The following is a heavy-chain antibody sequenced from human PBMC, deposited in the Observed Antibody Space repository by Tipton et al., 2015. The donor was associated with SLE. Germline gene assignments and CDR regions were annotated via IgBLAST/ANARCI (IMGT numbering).Heavy chain of an antibody. CDR1: GDSISNGFDS. J-gene: IGHJ2*01. D-gene: IGHD3-16*01. CDR3: ARTLTAWYFDL. V-gene: IGHV4-30-2*01. CDR2: IYSGGTT. Sequence: TLSLTCTVSGDSISNGFDSWSWIRQPPGQDLEFLGYIYSGGTTFYRPSLKSRVTLSIDSSKNQFSLNLTSVTAADTAVYYCARTLTAWYFDLWGRGTLVTVSS.